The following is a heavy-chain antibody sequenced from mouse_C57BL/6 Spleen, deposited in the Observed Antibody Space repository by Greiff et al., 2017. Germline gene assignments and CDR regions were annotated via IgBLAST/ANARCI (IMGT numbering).Heavy chain of an antibody. J-gene: IGHJ3*01. D-gene: IGHD2-5*01. Sequence: QVQLKESGAELVRPGASVTLSCKASGYTFTDYEMHWVKQTPVHGLEWIGAIDPETGGTAYNQKFQGKAILTADKSSSTAYMELRSLTSEDSAVYYCTRSGAYYSNYVAWFAYWGQGTLVTVSA. CDR3: TRSGAYYSNYVAWFAY. CDR1: GYTFTDYE. V-gene: IGHV1-15*01. CDR2: IDPETGGT.